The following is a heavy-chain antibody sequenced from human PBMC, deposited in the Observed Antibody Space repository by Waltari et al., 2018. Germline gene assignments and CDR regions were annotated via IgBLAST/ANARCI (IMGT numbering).Heavy chain of an antibody. D-gene: IGHD5-12*01. CDR3: ARVPTILSHYYFDY. CDR2: IYHSGST. V-gene: IGHV4-38-2*01. J-gene: IGHJ4*02. Sequence: QVQLQESGPGLVKPSETLSLTCAVPGYSISSGYYWGWIRPPPGKGLEWIGSIYHSGSTYYNPSLKSRVTISVDTSKNQFSLKLSSVTAADTAVYYCARVPTILSHYYFDYWGQGTLVTVSS. CDR1: GYSISSGYY.